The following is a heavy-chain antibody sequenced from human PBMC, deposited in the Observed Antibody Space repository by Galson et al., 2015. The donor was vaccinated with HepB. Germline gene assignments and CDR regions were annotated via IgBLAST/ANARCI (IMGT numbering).Heavy chain of an antibody. V-gene: IGHV5-51*01. Sequence: QSGAEVKKPGESLKISCKGSGYSFTSYWIGWVRQMPGKGLEWMGIIYPGDSDTRYSPSFQGQVTISADKSISTAYLQWSSLKASDTAMYYCARQSGSYYPTDNYYYGMDVWGQGTTVTVSS. D-gene: IGHD1-26*01. CDR3: ARQSGSYYPTDNYYYGMDV. J-gene: IGHJ6*02. CDR2: IYPGDSDT. CDR1: GYSFTSYW.